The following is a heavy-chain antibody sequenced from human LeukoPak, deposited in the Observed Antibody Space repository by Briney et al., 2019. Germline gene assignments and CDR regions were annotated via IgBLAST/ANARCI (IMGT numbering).Heavy chain of an antibody. D-gene: IGHD5-24*01. CDR2: ISYDGSNK. V-gene: IGHV3-30-3*01. CDR1: GFTFSSYA. Sequence: GGSLRLSCAASGFTFSSYAMHWVRQAPGKGLEWVAVISYDGSNKYYADSVKGRFTISRDNSKNTLYLQMNSLRAEDTAVYYCARDKMRYFDYWGQGTLVTVSS. J-gene: IGHJ4*02. CDR3: ARDKMRYFDY.